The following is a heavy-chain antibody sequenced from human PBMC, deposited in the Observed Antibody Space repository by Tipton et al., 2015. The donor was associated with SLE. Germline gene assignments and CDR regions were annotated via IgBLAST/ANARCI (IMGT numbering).Heavy chain of an antibody. CDR3: ARSIEYQTFYYYYYMDV. CDR1: GGSISSGDYY. J-gene: IGHJ6*03. D-gene: IGHD6-6*01. CDR2: IYYSGST. V-gene: IGHV4-30-4*01. Sequence: GLVKPSETLSLTCTVSGGSISSGDYYWSWIRQPPGKGLEWIGYIYYSGSTYYNPSLKSRVTISVDTSKNQFSLRLSSVTAADTAVYYCARSIEYQTFYYYYYMDVWGKGTTVTVSS.